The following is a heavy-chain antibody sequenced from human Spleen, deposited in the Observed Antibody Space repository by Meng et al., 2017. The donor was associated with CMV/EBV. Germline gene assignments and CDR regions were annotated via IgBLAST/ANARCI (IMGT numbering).Heavy chain of an antibody. J-gene: IGHJ4*02. CDR3: ARVGVPAAIGY. D-gene: IGHD2-2*01. Sequence: SCAASGFTFSNYGMHWVRQAPGKGLEWVAFTRYDGSNQYYVDSVKGRFTISRDNSKNTLYLQMNSLRAEDTAVYYCARVGVPAAIGYWGQGTLVTVSS. CDR1: GFTFSNYG. V-gene: IGHV3-30*02. CDR2: TRYDGSNQ.